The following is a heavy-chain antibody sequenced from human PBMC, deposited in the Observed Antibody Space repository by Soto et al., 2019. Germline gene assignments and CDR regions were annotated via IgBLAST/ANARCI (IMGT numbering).Heavy chain of an antibody. CDR2: IDPSDSQT. V-gene: IGHV5-10-1*01. CDR3: ARQIYDADTGPNFQYYFDS. Sequence: GESLKISCKGSGYSFAGYWITWVRQKPGKGLEWMGRIDPSDSQTYYSPSFRGHVTISVTKSITTVFLQWSSLRASDTAMYYCARQIYDADTGPNFQYYFDSWGQGTPVTVSS. D-gene: IGHD5-18*01. J-gene: IGHJ4*02. CDR1: GYSFAGYW.